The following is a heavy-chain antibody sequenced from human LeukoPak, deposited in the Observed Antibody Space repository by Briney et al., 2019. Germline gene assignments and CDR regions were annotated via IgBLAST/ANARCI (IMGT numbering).Heavy chain of an antibody. CDR3: ARASGSWSHFDY. CDR1: GFTFSTYW. CDR2: ISSSSSYI. Sequence: GGSLRLSCAASGFTFSTYWMSWVRQAPGKGLEWVSSISSSSSYIYYADSVKGRFTISRDNAKNSLYLQMNSLRAEDTAVYYCARASGSWSHFDYWGQGTLVTVSS. D-gene: IGHD6-13*01. J-gene: IGHJ4*02. V-gene: IGHV3-21*01.